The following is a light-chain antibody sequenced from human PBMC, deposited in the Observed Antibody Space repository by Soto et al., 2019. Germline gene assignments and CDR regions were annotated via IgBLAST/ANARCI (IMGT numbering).Light chain of an antibody. CDR1: QSVPSTY. CDR2: GTS. V-gene: IGKV3-20*01. Sequence: TLSVSPGERATLSCRASQSVPSTYFAWYQQKSGQPPRLLISGTSNRATGIPDRFSGSGSGRDFTLTISRLEPEDFAVYFSQQLGNSPWTFGQGTKVDIK. J-gene: IGKJ1*01. CDR3: QQLGNSPWT.